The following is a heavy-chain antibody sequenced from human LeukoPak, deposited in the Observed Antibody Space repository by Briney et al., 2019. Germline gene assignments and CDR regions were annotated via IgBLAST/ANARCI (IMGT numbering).Heavy chain of an antibody. J-gene: IGHJ3*02. CDR2: IWYDGSNK. D-gene: IGHD6-13*01. CDR3: AKEGYSSSWWGGAFDI. Sequence: GGSLRLSCAASGFTFSSYGMHWVRQAPGKGLEWVAVIWYDGSNKYYADSVKGRFTISRDNSKNTLYLQTNSLRAEDTAVYYCAKEGYSSSWWGGAFDIWGQGTMVTVSS. CDR1: GFTFSSYG. V-gene: IGHV3-33*06.